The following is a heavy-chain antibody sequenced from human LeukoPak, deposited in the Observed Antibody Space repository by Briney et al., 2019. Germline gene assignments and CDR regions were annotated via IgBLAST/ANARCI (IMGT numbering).Heavy chain of an antibody. D-gene: IGHD5-12*01. J-gene: IGHJ5*02. CDR1: GGSISSSTLY. CDR2: ISSGGNT. V-gene: IGHV4-39*01. CDR3: ARHEYSRRSDNWFDP. Sequence: SETLSLTCTVSGGSISSSTLYWGWIRQSPGKGLEWIGTISSGGNTYYSPSLKSRVTISVDTSKNQFSLKLSSVTAADTAVYYCARHEYSRRSDNWFDPWGQGTLVTVSS.